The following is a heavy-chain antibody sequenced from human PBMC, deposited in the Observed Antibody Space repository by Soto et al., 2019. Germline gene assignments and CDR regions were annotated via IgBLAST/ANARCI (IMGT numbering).Heavy chain of an antibody. J-gene: IGHJ5*01. CDR2: TSSDGSSK. CDR3: AKDLYGSGWYNYFDP. V-gene: IGHV3-30*18. CDR1: GFIFSTYG. D-gene: IGHD6-19*01. Sequence: QPGGSLRLSCAASGFIFSTYGMHWVRQAPGKGLEWVTMTSSDGSSKYYADSVKGRFTISRDNSRNTLYLEMNSLRPEDTAVYYCAKDLYGSGWYNYFDPWGQGTLVTVSS.